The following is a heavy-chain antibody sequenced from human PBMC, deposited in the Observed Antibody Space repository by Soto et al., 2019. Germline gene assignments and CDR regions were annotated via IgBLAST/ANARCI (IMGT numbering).Heavy chain of an antibody. CDR2: TYYGSKWYN. CDR1: WGSFSCNIAA. D-gene: IGHD3-16*01. V-gene: IGHV6-1*01. CDR3: ASESPYYDRSDSSFDY. J-gene: IGHJ4*02. Sequence: SEGLSLTCAIAWGSFSCNIAAFKLSRHSRSRALELLGRTYYGSKWYNDYSVSVKSLITFTPDTSKNQFSLHLKSVTPEDTAVYYCASESPYYDRSDSSFDYWGQRALVTVYS.